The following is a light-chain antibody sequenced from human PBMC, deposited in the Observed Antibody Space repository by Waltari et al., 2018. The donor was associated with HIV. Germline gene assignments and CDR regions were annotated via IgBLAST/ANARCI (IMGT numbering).Light chain of an antibody. J-gene: IGLJ1*01. Sequence: QSVLTQPPSASGTPGQRVTISYSGASPDIGRNYVYWHQQLPGTAPKLLIYRNNQRPSGVPDRFSGSKSGTSASLAISGLRSEDEADYYCAAWDVSLRGAYVFGTGTKVAVL. CDR2: RNN. CDR1: SPDIGRNY. V-gene: IGLV1-47*01. CDR3: AAWDVSLRGAYV.